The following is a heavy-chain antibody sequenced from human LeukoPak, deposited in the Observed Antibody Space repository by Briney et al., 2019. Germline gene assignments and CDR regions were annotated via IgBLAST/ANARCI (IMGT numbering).Heavy chain of an antibody. Sequence: GGSLRLSCAASGFTFSNYEMNWVRQAPGKGLEWVSYISSSGSTIYYADSVKGRFTISRDNAKNSLYLQMNSLRAEDTAVYYCARTLFLRYDDSIGSWGQGTLVTVSS. V-gene: IGHV3-48*03. CDR3: ARTLFLRYDDSIGS. J-gene: IGHJ5*02. CDR1: GFTFSNYE. CDR2: ISSSGSTI. D-gene: IGHD3-22*01.